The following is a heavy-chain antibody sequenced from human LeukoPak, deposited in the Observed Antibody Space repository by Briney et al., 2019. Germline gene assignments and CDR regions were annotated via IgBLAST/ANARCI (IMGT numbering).Heavy chain of an antibody. J-gene: IGHJ4*02. CDR3: AKTRPLDSSSWSHGDY. CDR1: GFPFSSYA. CDR2: ISGSGDST. V-gene: IGHV3-23*01. D-gene: IGHD6-13*01. Sequence: GGSLRLSCAASGFPFSSYAMSWVRQAPGKGLEWVSAISGSGDSTYYGDSVKGRFTISRDNSKNTLYLQMNSLRAEDTAVYYCAKTRPLDSSSWSHGDYWGQGTLVTVSS.